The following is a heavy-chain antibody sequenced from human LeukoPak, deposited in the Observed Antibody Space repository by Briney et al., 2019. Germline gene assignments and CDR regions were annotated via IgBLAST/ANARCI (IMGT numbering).Heavy chain of an antibody. CDR1: GNIFTSCG. V-gene: IGHV1-18*01. CDR3: ARDCYTSSTCYGGDY. Sequence: ASVKVSCKASGNIFTSCGFSWVRQAPGQGLEWMGWISARNGHTNYAQNLLGRVTMTTDTSTSTAYLELRSLRSDDTAVYYCARDCYTSSTCYGGDYWGQGTLVTVSS. D-gene: IGHD3-16*02. J-gene: IGHJ4*02. CDR2: ISARNGHT.